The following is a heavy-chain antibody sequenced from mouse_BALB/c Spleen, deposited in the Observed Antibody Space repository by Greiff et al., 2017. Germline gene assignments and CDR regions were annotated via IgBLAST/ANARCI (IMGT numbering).Heavy chain of an antibody. J-gene: IGHJ1*01. CDR1: GFSLTSYG. CDR2: IWAGGST. CDR3: ARGGGYYYGNFDV. V-gene: IGHV2-9*02. D-gene: IGHD1-1*01. Sequence: VQGVESGPGLVAPSQSLSITCTVSGFSLTSYGVHWVRQPPGKGLEWLGVIWAGGSTNYNSALMSRLSISKDNSKSQVFLKMNSLQTDDTAMYYCARGGGYYYGNFDVWGAGTTVTVSS.